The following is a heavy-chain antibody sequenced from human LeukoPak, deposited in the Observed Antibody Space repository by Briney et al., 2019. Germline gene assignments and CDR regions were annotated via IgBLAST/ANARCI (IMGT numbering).Heavy chain of an antibody. D-gene: IGHD4-17*01. Sequence: GGSLRLSCAASGFTFSSYGMHWVRQAPGKGLEWVAVIWYDGSNKYYADSVKGRFTISRDNSKNTLYLQMNSLRAEDTAVYYCARDAVDYXXXXNXLDPWGXGTLVTVS. V-gene: IGHV3-33*01. CDR3: ARDAVDYXXXXNXLDP. J-gene: IGHJ5*02. CDR2: IWYDGSNK. CDR1: GFTFSSYG.